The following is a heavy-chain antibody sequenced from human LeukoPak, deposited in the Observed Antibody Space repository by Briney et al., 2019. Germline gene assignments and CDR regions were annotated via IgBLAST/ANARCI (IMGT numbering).Heavy chain of an antibody. V-gene: IGHV3-30*18. J-gene: IGHJ6*02. Sequence: GRSLRLSCAASGFTFSSYGTHWVRQAPGKGLEWVAVISYDGSNKYYADSVKGRFTISRDNSKNTLYLQMNSLRAEDTAVYYCAKVGNWNSLHYYGMDVWGQGTTVTVSS. CDR3: AKVGNWNSLHYYGMDV. D-gene: IGHD1-7*01. CDR1: GFTFSSYG. CDR2: ISYDGSNK.